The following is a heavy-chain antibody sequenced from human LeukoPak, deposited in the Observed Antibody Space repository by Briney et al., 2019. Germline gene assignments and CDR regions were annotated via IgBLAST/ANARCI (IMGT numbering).Heavy chain of an antibody. V-gene: IGHV4-4*02. CDR1: GGSISSSNW. Sequence: PSGTLSLTCAVSGGSISSSNWWSWVRQPPGKGLEWIGEIYHSGSTNYNPSLKSRVTISVDKSKNQFSLKLSSVTAADTAVYYCASWDIVATRAFDIWGQGTMVTVSS. CDR2: IYHSGST. CDR3: ASWDIVATRAFDI. D-gene: IGHD5-12*01. J-gene: IGHJ3*02.